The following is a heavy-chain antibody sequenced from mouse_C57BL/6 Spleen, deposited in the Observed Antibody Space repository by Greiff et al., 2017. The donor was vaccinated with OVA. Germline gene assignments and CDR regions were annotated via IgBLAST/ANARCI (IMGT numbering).Heavy chain of an antibody. CDR2: IDPSDSYT. CDR3: APYYYGSSSFN. J-gene: IGHJ3*01. CDR1: GYTFTSYW. D-gene: IGHD1-1*01. V-gene: IGHV1-50*01. Sequence: QVQLQQPGAELVKPGASVTLSCKASGYTFTSYWMQWVKQRPGQGLEWIGEIDPSDSYTNYNQKFKGKATLTVDTSSSTAYMQLSSLTSEDAAVYYCAPYYYGSSSFNWGQGTLVTVSA.